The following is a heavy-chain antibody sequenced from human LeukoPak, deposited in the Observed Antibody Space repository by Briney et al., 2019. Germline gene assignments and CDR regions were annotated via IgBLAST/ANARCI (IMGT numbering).Heavy chain of an antibody. V-gene: IGHV1-8*01. J-gene: IGHJ5*02. CDR3: ARGRFYYYDSSGYYSA. CDR1: GYTFTSYD. Sequence: GASVKVSCKASGYTFTSYDINWVRQATGQGLEWMGRMNPNSGNTGYAQKFQGRVTMTRNTSINTAYMELSSLRSEDTAVYYCARGRFYYYDSSGYYSAWGQGTLVTVSS. CDR2: MNPNSGNT. D-gene: IGHD3-22*01.